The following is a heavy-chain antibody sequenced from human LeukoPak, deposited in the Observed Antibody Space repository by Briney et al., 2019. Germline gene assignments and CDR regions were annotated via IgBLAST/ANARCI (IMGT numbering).Heavy chain of an antibody. CDR1: GFTFSSYS. CDR3: ARGIPVRDNWNDGSYYY. D-gene: IGHD1-1*01. V-gene: IGHV3-48*01. CDR2: ISSSSSTI. Sequence: GGSLRLSCAASGFTFSSYSMNWVRQAPGKGLEWVSYISSSSSTIYYADSVKGRFTISRDNAKNSLYLQMNSLRAEDTAVYYCARGIPVRDNWNDGSYYYWGQGTLVTVSS. J-gene: IGHJ4*02.